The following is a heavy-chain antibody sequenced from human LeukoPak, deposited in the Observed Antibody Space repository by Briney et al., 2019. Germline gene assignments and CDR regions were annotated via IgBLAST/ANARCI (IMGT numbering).Heavy chain of an antibody. V-gene: IGHV1-18*01. CDR2: ISAYNGNT. D-gene: IGHD6-13*01. Sequence: ASVKVSCKASGYTFTSYGISRVRQAPGQGLEWMGWISAYNGNTNYAQKLQGRVTMTTDTSTSTAYMELRSLRSDDTAVYYCARVAGPSSHPGAFDIWGQGTMVTVSS. J-gene: IGHJ3*02. CDR1: GYTFTSYG. CDR3: ARVAGPSSHPGAFDI.